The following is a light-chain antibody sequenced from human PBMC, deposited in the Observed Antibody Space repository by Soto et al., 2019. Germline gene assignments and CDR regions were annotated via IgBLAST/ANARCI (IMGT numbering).Light chain of an antibody. Sequence: IQMTQSPSSLSASVGDRVTITCRASQSINTSLNWYQQHPGKAPKVLLYGASNLQGGVPSRFSGSGSGSDFTLTITSLQPEDFAIYYCQHYDSLPHTFGQGTKLVS. J-gene: IGKJ2*01. V-gene: IGKV1-39*01. CDR1: QSINTS. CDR2: GAS. CDR3: QHYDSLPHT.